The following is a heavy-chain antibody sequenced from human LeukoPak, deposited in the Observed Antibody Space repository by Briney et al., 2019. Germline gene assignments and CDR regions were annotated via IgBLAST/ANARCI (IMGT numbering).Heavy chain of an antibody. V-gene: IGHV4-59*01. D-gene: IGHD3-22*01. Sequence: SETLSLTCSVSGVSLSSYYWNWVRQPPGKGLEWMGYVYYTWCANYIPSLKSGSTLSADRPKNQVALPLRSVTAADMAIYYCARGTWDSSGCYWSLDLWGRGTLVVVSS. CDR1: GVSLSSYY. CDR2: VYYTWCA. J-gene: IGHJ2*01. CDR3: ARGTWDSSGCYWSLDL.